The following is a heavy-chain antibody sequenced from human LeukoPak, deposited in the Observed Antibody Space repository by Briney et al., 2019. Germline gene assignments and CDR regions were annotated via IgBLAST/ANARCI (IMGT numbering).Heavy chain of an antibody. CDR3: ARVRGGDTKDFDY. V-gene: IGHV3-11*04. Sequence: GGSLRLSCAASGFTFSDYYMSWIRQAPVKGLEWVSYISSSGGTIYYADSVKGRFTISRDNAKNSLYLQMNSLRDEDTAVYYCARVRGGDTKDFDYWGQGTLVTVSS. CDR1: GFTFSDYY. CDR2: ISSSGGTI. J-gene: IGHJ4*02. D-gene: IGHD2-8*01.